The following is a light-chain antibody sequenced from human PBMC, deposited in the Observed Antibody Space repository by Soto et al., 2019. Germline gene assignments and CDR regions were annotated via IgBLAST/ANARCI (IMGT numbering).Light chain of an antibody. Sequence: DIQMTQSPSSVSASVGDRVTITCRASQGVGRWLAWYQQKPGKASTLLISAASTLQRGVPSRFSGSGSGTDFTLTITSLQPEDFATYFCQQANSFPRTFGQGTRLEIK. CDR3: QQANSFPRT. V-gene: IGKV1-12*01. CDR1: QGVGRW. J-gene: IGKJ2*01. CDR2: AAS.